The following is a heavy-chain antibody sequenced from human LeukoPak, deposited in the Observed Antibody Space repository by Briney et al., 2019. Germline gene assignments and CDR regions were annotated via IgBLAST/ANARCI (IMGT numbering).Heavy chain of an antibody. CDR2: INPNSDIT. CDR1: GYTFTGHY. CDR3: VVVPIYPI. V-gene: IGHV1-2*02. Sequence: ASVKVSCKASGYTFTGHYMRWVRPAPGQGLEWMGWINPNSDITYYSQMFQGRVTMTRDTSISTAYMELSRLRPDDTAVYYCVVVPIYPIWGQGTLVTVSS. J-gene: IGHJ4*02. D-gene: IGHD2-15*01.